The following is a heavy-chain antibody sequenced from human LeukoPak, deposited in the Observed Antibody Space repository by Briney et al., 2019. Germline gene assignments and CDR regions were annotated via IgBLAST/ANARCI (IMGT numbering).Heavy chain of an antibody. CDR2: IYYSGST. Sequence: SETLSLTCTVSGASISSSTYYWGWIRQPPGKGLEWIGNIYYSGSTYYNPSLKSRVTISVDMSKNQFSLKRNSVTAADTALYYCARRGAGSCSGGSCNVYFDYWGQGTLLTVSS. D-gene: IGHD2-15*01. V-gene: IGHV4-39*01. CDR1: GASISSSTYY. CDR3: ARRGAGSCSGGSCNVYFDY. J-gene: IGHJ4*02.